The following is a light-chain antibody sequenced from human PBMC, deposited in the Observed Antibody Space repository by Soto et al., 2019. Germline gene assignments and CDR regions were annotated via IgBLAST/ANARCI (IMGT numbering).Light chain of an antibody. V-gene: IGKV3-15*01. J-gene: IGKJ1*01. Sequence: EIVMTQSPATLSVSPGERATLSCRASQSVSSNLAWYQQKPGQAPRLLIYGASTRATGIPARFSGSGSGTEFTLTISSLQSQDFAVYCCQQYNNWPPWTCGQGTKVEI. CDR2: GAS. CDR1: QSVSSN. CDR3: QQYNNWPPWT.